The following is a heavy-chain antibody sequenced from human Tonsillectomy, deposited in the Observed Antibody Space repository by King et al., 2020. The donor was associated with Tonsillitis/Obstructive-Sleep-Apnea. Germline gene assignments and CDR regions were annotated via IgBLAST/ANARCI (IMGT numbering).Heavy chain of an antibody. CDR2: IDPIDSYT. Sequence: VQLVESGAEVKKPGESLRISCKGSGYSFTSYWISWVRQMPGKGLEWMGRIDPIDSYTNYSPSFQGHVTISADKSIGTAFLQWSSPKASDTAIYYCARLSCSGTSCYYYYGMDVWGPGTTVTVSS. J-gene: IGHJ6*02. V-gene: IGHV5-10-1*03. CDR1: GYSFTSYW. CDR3: ARLSCSGTSCYYYYGMDV. D-gene: IGHD2-2*01.